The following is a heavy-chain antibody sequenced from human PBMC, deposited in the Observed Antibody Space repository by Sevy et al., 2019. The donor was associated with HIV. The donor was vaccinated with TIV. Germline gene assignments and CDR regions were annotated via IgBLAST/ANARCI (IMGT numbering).Heavy chain of an antibody. D-gene: IGHD5-18*01. J-gene: IGHJ4*02. V-gene: IGHV3-7*01. CDR2: MKQDGSEK. CDR1: GFTFSAYW. Sequence: GGSLRLSCAASGFTFSAYWMTWVRQAPGEGLEWVATMKQDGSEKSYLYSVKGRFTISRDNAQNSLYLQMNSLRAEDTAVYYCVREGLGGFSYSLDCWGQGTLVTVSS. CDR3: VREGLGGFSYSLDC.